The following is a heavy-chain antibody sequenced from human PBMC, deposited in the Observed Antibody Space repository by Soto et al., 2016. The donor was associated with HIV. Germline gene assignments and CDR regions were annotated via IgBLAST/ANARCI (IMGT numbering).Heavy chain of an antibody. Sequence: VQLVESGGGLVQPGGSLKLSCAASGFTFSGSAMHWVRQASGKGLEWVGRIRSKANNYATAYAASVKGRFTISRDDSKNTAYLQMDSLKTEDTAVYYCTEARYYCSGGSCPHWFDPWGQGTLATVSS. CDR1: GFTFSGSA. D-gene: IGHD2-15*01. CDR2: IRSKANNYAT. J-gene: IGHJ5*02. CDR3: TEARYYCSGGSCPHWFDP. V-gene: IGHV3-73*01.